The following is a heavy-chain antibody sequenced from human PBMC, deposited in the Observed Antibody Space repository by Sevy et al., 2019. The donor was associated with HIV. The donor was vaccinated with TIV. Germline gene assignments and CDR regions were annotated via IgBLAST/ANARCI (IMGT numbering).Heavy chain of an antibody. CDR2: IIPIFGTA. D-gene: IGHD3-3*01. Sequence: ASVKVSCKASGGTFSSYAISWVRQAPGQGLEWMGGIIPIFGTANYAQKFQGRVTITADESTSTAYMELSSLRSEDTAVYYCAIAFSPRLRFLEWSFDYWGQGTLVTVSS. V-gene: IGHV1-69*13. CDR3: AIAFSPRLRFLEWSFDY. J-gene: IGHJ4*02. CDR1: GGTFSSYA.